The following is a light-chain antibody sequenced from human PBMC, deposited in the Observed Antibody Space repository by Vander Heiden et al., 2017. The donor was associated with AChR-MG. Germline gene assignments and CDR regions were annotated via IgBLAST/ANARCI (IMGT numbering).Light chain of an antibody. V-gene: IGLV3-21*02. J-gene: IGLJ3*02. Sequence: SSVLTQSPSVSVAPGQTPTITCRGNNVGSKTVHWYQQRPGQAPRLVVHDDDDRPSGIPERFSGSNSGNTATLTISRVGAGDEADYYCQVWDSGSDHWVFGGGTTLTVL. CDR2: DDD. CDR3: QVWDSGSDHWV. CDR1: NVGSKT.